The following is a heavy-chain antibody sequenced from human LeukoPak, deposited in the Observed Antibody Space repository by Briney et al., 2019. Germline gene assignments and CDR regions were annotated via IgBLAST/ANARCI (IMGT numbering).Heavy chain of an antibody. Sequence: GGSLRLSCAASGFTFSSYGMHWVRQAPGKGLEWVAVIWYDGSNKYYADSVKGRFTISRDNSENTLYLQMNSLRVEDTAIYYCARDPSLRVTLDYWGQGTLVTVSS. CDR3: ARDPSLRVTLDY. J-gene: IGHJ4*02. V-gene: IGHV3-33*01. CDR2: IWYDGSNK. CDR1: GFTFSSYG. D-gene: IGHD4-4*01.